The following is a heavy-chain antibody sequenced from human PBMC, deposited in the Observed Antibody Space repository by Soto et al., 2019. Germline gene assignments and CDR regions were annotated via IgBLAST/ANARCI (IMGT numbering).Heavy chain of an antibody. CDR3: ARAIKRWAVNYYLDF. J-gene: IGHJ4*02. CDR1: GSTFNNFA. D-gene: IGHD5-12*01. V-gene: IGHV1-69*06. CDR2: IVVISNTA. Sequence: QVVLLQSGAEVQEPGSSVRVSCQVSGSTFNNFAFSWVRQAPGHGPEWMGGIVVISNTAEYSQRFQDRATITADTSTNTLDMELGSLTVEDTAVYYCARAIKRWAVNYYLDFWAQGPLVTVSS.